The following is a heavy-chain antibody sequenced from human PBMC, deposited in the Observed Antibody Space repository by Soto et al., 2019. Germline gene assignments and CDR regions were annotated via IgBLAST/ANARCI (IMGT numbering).Heavy chain of an antibody. CDR3: TRAAIRGELLEY. V-gene: IGHV3-33*01. CDR2: IWHDGSVK. Sequence: QVQLVESGGGVVQPGRSLRLSCAASGFAFNNYGMHWVRQAPGKGLAWVALIWHDGSVKGYSDSVKGRFTISRDNSKNTLKLKMNSLRVEDTAVYYCTRAAIRGELLEYWGQGTQVTVSS. CDR1: GFAFNNYG. D-gene: IGHD1-26*01. J-gene: IGHJ4*02.